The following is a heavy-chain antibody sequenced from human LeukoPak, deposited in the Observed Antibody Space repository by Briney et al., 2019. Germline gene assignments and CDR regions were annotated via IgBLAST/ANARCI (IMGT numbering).Heavy chain of an antibody. CDR1: GGSIRSYY. Sequence: PSETLSLTCTVSGGSIRSYYWTWIRQPAGKGLEWIGRIYTNGISNHNPSLKSRVSMSQDTSKNQFSLKLSSVTAADTAVYYCARALGGDTAYWGQGILVTVSS. CDR2: IYTNGIS. D-gene: IGHD3-16*01. CDR3: ARALGGDTAY. V-gene: IGHV4-4*07. J-gene: IGHJ4*02.